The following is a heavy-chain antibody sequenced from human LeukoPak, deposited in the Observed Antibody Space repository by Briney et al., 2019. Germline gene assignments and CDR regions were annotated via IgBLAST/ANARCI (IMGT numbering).Heavy chain of an antibody. CDR2: ITGRGGNT. V-gene: IGHV1-18*01. CDR3: ARDVIASGWYVDY. CDR1: DYTFTNYG. J-gene: IGHJ4*02. D-gene: IGHD6-19*01. Sequence: ASVKVPCKTSDYTFTNYGITWVRQVPGRGLEWMGWITGRGGNTNYAQKFHGRVTMTADTSTSTAYMELTSLTSDDTAVYYCARDVIASGWYVDYWGQGTLVIVSS.